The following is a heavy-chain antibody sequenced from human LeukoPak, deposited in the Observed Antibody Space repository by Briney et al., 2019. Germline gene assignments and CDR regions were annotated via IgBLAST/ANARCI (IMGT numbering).Heavy chain of an antibody. CDR3: ARAPMGTAPLY. CDR1: GYTFTNFD. D-gene: IGHD1/OR15-1a*01. CDR2: MNPVSGKA. V-gene: IGHV1-8*01. J-gene: IGHJ4*02. Sequence: PRASVKVSCKASGYTFTNFDINWVRQAPGQGLEWMGWMNPVSGKAGSAQKFQGRVTLTRDTSISTAYMEVSSLRFDDTAFYYCARAPMGTAPLYWGQGTLVTVSS.